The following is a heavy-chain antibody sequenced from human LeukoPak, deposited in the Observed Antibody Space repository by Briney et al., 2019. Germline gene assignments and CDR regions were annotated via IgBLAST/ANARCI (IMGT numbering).Heavy chain of an antibody. CDR3: ARVAYIYGYSQGFDY. CDR2: IKQDGSEK. V-gene: IGHV3-7*01. Sequence: GGSLRLSCAASGFTFSSYWMSWVRQAPGKGLEWVANIKQDGSEKYFVDSVKGRFTISRDNAKNSLYLQMNSLRAEDTAVYYCARVAYIYGYSQGFDYWGQGTLVTVSS. D-gene: IGHD5-18*01. CDR1: GFTFSSYW. J-gene: IGHJ4*02.